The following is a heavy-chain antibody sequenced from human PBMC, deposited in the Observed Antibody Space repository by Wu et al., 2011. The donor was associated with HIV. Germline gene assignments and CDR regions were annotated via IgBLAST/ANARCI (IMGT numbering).Heavy chain of an antibody. CDR2: INPNSGGT. Sequence: QVQLVQSGADVRKPGASVKVSCKASGYTFTGYYMHWVRQAPGQGLEWMGWINPNSGGTNYAQNFQGRVTMTRDTSISTAYMELSRLRSDDTAVYYCARVQGPHDVFDIWGQGTMVTVSS. V-gene: IGHV1-2*02. J-gene: IGHJ3*02. CDR3: ARVQGPHDVFDI. CDR1: GYTFTGYY.